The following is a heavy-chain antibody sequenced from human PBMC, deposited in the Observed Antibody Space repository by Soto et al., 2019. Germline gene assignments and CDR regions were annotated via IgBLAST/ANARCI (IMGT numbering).Heavy chain of an antibody. CDR1: GFSFSNHG. J-gene: IGHJ4*02. Sequence: GGSLGLSCVASGFSFSNHGMHWVRQAPGKGLEWVAVISYDGSNKDYVESVKGRFTISRDNSKNTLYLQINSLRVEDTAVFYCARNSRATVAGAPDYWGQGTLVTVSS. CDR3: ARNSRATVAGAPDY. V-gene: IGHV3-30*03. CDR2: ISYDGSNK. D-gene: IGHD6-19*01.